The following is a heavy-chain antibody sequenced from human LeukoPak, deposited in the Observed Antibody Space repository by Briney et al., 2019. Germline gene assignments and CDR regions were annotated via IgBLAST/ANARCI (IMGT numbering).Heavy chain of an antibody. CDR1: GGFISSSSYY. CDR3: ARLGGTAMVPYFDY. Sequence: PSETLSLTCTVSGGFISSSSYYWGWIRQPPGKGLEWIGSIYYSGSTYYNPSLKSRVTISVDTSKNQFSLKLSSVTAADTAVYYCARLGGTAMVPYFDYWGQGTLVTVSS. D-gene: IGHD5-18*01. CDR2: IYYSGST. V-gene: IGHV4-39*01. J-gene: IGHJ4*02.